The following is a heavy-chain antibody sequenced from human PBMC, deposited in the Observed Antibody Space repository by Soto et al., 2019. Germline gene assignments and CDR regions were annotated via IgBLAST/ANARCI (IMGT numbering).Heavy chain of an antibody. CDR2: IKSKTDGGTT. D-gene: IGHD1-7*01. CDR1: GFSVSNAW. CDR3: MGYNWNYPSIDY. V-gene: IGHV3-15*01. J-gene: IGHJ4*02. Sequence: PGGSPRLSCAASGFSVSNAWMSWVRQAPGKGLEWVGRIKSKTDGGTTDYAAPVKGRFTISRDDSKNTLYLQMNSLKTEDTAVYYCMGYNWNYPSIDYWGQGTLVTVSS.